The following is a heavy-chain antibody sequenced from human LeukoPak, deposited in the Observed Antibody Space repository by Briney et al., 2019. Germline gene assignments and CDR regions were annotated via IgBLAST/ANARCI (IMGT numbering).Heavy chain of an antibody. D-gene: IGHD2-21*01. CDR1: GGSFSGYY. V-gene: IGHV4-34*01. J-gene: IGHJ4*02. Sequence: SETLSLTCAVYGGSFSGYYWSWIRQPPGKGLEWIGEINHSGSTNYNPSLKSRVTISVDTSKNQFSLKLSSVTAADTAVYYCASLYSDYWGQGTLVTVSS. CDR3: ASLYSDY. CDR2: INHSGST.